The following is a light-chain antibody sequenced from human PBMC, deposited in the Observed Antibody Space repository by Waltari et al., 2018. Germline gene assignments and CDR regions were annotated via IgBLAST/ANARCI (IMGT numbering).Light chain of an antibody. J-gene: IGKJ4*01. CDR1: HEIDRW. Sequence: DFQMTQSPSFVSASVGDRVTMTCRASHEIDRWLAWFQQKPGKAPKLLIHETSRLQSGVSSRFSGSGYGTDFTLTISSLQSEDVATYYCQQANRYPMPFGGGTRVEIK. CDR2: ETS. V-gene: IGKV1-12*01. CDR3: QQANRYPMP.